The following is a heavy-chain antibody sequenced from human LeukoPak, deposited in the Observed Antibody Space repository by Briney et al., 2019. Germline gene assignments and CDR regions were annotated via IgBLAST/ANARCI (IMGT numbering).Heavy chain of an antibody. D-gene: IGHD3-22*01. CDR3: ARGNSSGFYYVPFDS. J-gene: IGHJ4*02. CDR2: ISSSGITR. V-gene: IGHV3-11*01. CDR1: GISFSDCY. Sequence: PGGSLRLSCAASGISFSDCYMSWIRQAPGKGLEWISYISSSGITRYYADSVKGRFTISRDNARNSLYLQMNSLRADDTAMYYCARGNSSGFYYVPFDSWGQGTLVTVSS.